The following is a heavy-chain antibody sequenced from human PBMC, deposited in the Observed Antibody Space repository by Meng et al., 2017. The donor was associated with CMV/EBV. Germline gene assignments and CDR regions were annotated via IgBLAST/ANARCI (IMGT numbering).Heavy chain of an antibody. J-gene: IGHJ5*02. D-gene: IGHD3-10*01. CDR2: INPNSGGT. Sequence: ASVKVSCKASGYTFTGYYMHWVRQAPGQGLEWMGWINPNSGGTNYAQKFQGRVTITADKSTSTAYMELSSLRSEDTALYYCARGGLYYYGSGTRPPRAWFDPWGQGTLVTVSS. CDR1: GYTFTGYY. CDR3: ARGGLYYYGSGTRPPRAWFDP. V-gene: IGHV1-2*02.